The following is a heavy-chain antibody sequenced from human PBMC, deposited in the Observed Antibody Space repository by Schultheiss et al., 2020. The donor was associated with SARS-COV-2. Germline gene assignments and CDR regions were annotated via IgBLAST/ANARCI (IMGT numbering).Heavy chain of an antibody. D-gene: IGHD6-19*01. CDR1: GFTVSSNY. V-gene: IGHV3-30*03. Sequence: GGSLRLSCAASGFTVSSNYMSWVRQAPGKGLEWVAVISYDGSNKYYADSVKGRFTISRDNSKNTLYLQMNSLRAEDTAVYYCAPLSLDSSTVYWGQGTLVTVSS. CDR3: APLSLDSSTVY. J-gene: IGHJ4*02. CDR2: ISYDGSNK.